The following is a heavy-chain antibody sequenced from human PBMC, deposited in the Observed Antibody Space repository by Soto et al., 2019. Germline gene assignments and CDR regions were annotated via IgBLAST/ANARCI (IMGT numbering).Heavy chain of an antibody. J-gene: IGHJ4*02. CDR2: IKFDGSEK. CDR1: GFTFSDYW. Sequence: GGSLRLSCEASGFTFSDYWMSWVRQAPGKGPEWVANIKFDGSEKQYVDSVRGRFTISRDNSRSSLSLQMNSPRAGDTAVYYCVKDGGYCCSSTCYAPRNHYFDSWGQGTLVTVSS. V-gene: IGHV3-7*03. CDR3: VKDGGYCCSSTCYAPRNHYFDS. D-gene: IGHD2-2*01.